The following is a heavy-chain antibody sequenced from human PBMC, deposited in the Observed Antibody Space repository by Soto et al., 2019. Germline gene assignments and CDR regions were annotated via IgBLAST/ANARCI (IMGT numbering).Heavy chain of an antibody. Sequence: SETLSLTCTVSGASLRIGSYYWSWIRQPPGKGLEWIGYISHSGRTNYDPSLKSRLTMSVDTSQNQFSLQLNSVTAADTAVYYCSYGSSFDYWGQGTLVTSPQ. CDR2: ISHSGRT. CDR1: GASLRIGSYY. J-gene: IGHJ4*02. D-gene: IGHD3-10*01. CDR3: SYGSSFDY. V-gene: IGHV4-61*01.